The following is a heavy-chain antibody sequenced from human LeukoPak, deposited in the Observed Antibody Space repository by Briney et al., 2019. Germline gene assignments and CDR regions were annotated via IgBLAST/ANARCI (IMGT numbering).Heavy chain of an antibody. D-gene: IGHD5-18*01. J-gene: IGHJ6*02. Sequence: GRSLRLSCVASGFTFSNYGMHWVRQAPGKGLEWVAVISYEGSKKYYVDSVKGRVTISRDSSKNTVHLQMNSLRPEDTAVYYCAKAHGSYGSYHYYGMDVWGQGTAVTVSS. CDR1: GFTFSNYG. CDR3: AKAHGSYGSYHYYGMDV. CDR2: ISYEGSKK. V-gene: IGHV3-30*18.